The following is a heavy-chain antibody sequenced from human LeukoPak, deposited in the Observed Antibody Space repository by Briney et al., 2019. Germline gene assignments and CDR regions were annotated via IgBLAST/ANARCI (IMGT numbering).Heavy chain of an antibody. CDR3: GRGGTVAENWFNR. CDR2: ISTYSGNT. CDR1: GYTFTNYG. J-gene: IGHJ5*02. D-gene: IGHD6-13*01. Sequence: VASVTLSFTAVGYTFTNYGISWVRHAPGQGLEWMGWISTYSGNTNYAQRLQGRVTMTADTSTSTAYMELRSLRYDDAAVYYCGRGGTVAENWFNRWGQGTLVTVSS. V-gene: IGHV1-18*01.